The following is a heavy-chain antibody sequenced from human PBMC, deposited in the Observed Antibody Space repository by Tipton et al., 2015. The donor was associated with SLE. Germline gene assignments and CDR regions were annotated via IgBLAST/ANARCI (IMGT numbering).Heavy chain of an antibody. CDR1: GHTFTGDF. CDR3: AREVMVGVGACDI. V-gene: IGHV1-2*02. Sequence: QAQLVQSGADVKRPGASMKFSCKVSGHTFTGDFLHWVRQAPGQGLEWMGWINPNSGGTNFAQKFQDRVTMTRDTSISTAYMELSGLTSDDTAVYYCAREVMVGVGACDIWGQGTMVTVSS. J-gene: IGHJ3*02. CDR2: INPNSGGT. D-gene: IGHD1-26*01.